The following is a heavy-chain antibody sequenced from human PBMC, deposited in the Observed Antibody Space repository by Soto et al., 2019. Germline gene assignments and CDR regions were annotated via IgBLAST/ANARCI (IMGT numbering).Heavy chain of an antibody. CDR2: IGTDGNT. J-gene: IGHJ4*02. V-gene: IGHV3-23*01. CDR3: AKVFYSGSKGYFDF. D-gene: IGHD1-26*01. Sequence: GGSLRLSCAGSGFTFSSYAMNWVRQAPGKGLEWVSTIGTDGNTYYADSVKGRFTISRDNSKNTVYLQMNSLRAEDTAVYYCAKVFYSGSKGYFDFWGQGTLVTVSS. CDR1: GFTFSSYA.